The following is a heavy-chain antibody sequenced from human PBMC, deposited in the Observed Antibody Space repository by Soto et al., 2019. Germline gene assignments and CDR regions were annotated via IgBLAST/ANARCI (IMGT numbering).Heavy chain of an antibody. CDR3: ASAISGYVS. D-gene: IGHD5-12*01. V-gene: IGHV1-3*04. J-gene: IGHJ5*02. CDR2: INTGNGNT. CDR1: GITYTTYA. Sequence: QVQLVQSGAEVKKPGASVKVACKASGITYTTYAIHWVRQAPGQGLEWMGWINTGNGNTRYSQRVWGRVTLTTDTSASTAYVDVSRLTSGDTAVYFCASAISGYVSWDQGALITVSS.